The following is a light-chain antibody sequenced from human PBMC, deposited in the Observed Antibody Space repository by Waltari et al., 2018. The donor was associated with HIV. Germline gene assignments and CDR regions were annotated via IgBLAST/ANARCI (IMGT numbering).Light chain of an antibody. CDR1: SGYRTHK. Sequence: QPVLTQPPSASASLGASVPLTCTLSSGYRTHKLAQDQPRPGPGPRFVMRVGTGGIVGSKGDGIPDRFSVLGSGLNRYLTIKNIQEEDESDYHCGADHGSGSNFVRVFGGGTKLTVL. J-gene: IGLJ3*02. CDR2: VGTGGIVG. CDR3: GADHGSGSNFVRV. V-gene: IGLV9-49*01.